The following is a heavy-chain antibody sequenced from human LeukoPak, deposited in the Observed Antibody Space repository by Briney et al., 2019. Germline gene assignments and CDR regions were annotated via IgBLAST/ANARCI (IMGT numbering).Heavy chain of an antibody. CDR1: GYTFTGYY. J-gene: IGHJ6*03. Sequence: ASVKVSCKASGYTFTGYYMHWVRQAPGQGLEWMRWINPNSGGTNYAQKFQGRVTMTRDTSISTAYMELSRLRSDDTAVYYCARAAEQLVGVWAVYYHYYMDVWGKGTTVTVSS. CDR3: ARAAEQLVGVWAVYYHYYMDV. V-gene: IGHV1-2*02. D-gene: IGHD6-6*01. CDR2: INPNSGGT.